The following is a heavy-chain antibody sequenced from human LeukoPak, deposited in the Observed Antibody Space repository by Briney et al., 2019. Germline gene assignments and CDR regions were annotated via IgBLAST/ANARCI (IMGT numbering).Heavy chain of an antibody. CDR2: INTDGSST. Sequence: PGGSLRLSCAASGFTFSSYWMHWVRQAPGKGLLWVSRINTDGSSTSYADSVKGRFTISRDNAKNTLYLQMNSLRAEDTAVYYCARESYYYHSSGYYWFDPWGQGTLVTVSS. V-gene: IGHV3-74*01. D-gene: IGHD3-22*01. CDR1: GFTFSSYW. CDR3: ARESYYYHSSGYYWFDP. J-gene: IGHJ5*02.